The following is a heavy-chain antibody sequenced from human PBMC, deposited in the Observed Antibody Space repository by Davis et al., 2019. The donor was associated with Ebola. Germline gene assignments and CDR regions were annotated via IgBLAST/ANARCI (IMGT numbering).Heavy chain of an antibody. V-gene: IGHV4-39*01. J-gene: IGHJ6*02. D-gene: IGHD5-12*01. CDR3: ARPHQRGYSGYGWMDV. CDR2: IYYSGST. Sequence: SETLSLTCTVSGGSISSSRYYWGRTRQPPRMGLEWTGSIYYSGSTYYNPSLKTRVTISVDTSKNRFSLKLSSVTAADTAVYYCARPHQRGYSGYGWMDVWGQGTTVTVSS. CDR1: GGSISSSRYY.